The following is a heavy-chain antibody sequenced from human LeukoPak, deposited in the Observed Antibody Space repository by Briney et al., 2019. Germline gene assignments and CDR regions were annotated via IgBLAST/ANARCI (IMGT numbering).Heavy chain of an antibody. CDR3: ARPYDTRGYFPDY. CDR1: GFTFSSYA. CDR2: ISRGSDHI. V-gene: IGHV3-21*01. D-gene: IGHD3-22*01. Sequence: GGSLRLSCAASGFTFSSYAMNWVRQAPGKGLEWVSSISRGSDHIFYADSMKCRFTISRDNAKNSLYLQMNSLGAEDTAVYYCARPYDTRGYFPDYWGQGTLVTVSS. J-gene: IGHJ4*02.